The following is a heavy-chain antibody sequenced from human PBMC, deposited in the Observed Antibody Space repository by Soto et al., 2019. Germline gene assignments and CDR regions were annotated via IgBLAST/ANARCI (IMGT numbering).Heavy chain of an antibody. CDR3: ARVAYSSSSTGSWFDP. D-gene: IGHD6-6*01. Sequence: GGSLRLSCAASGFTFSSYSMNWVRQAPGKGLEWVSYISSSSSTIYYADSVKGRFTISRDNAKNSLYLQMNSLRDEDTAVYYCARVAYSSSSTGSWFDPWGQGTLVTVSS. V-gene: IGHV3-48*02. CDR2: ISSSSSTI. CDR1: GFTFSSYS. J-gene: IGHJ5*02.